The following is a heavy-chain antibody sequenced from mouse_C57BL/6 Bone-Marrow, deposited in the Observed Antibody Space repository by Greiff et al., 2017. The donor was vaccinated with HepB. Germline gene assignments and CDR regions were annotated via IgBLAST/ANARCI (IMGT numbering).Heavy chain of an antibody. CDR2: INPSSGYT. J-gene: IGHJ4*01. CDR3: ARGIYDGYYFFAMDY. V-gene: IGHV1-4*01. CDR1: GYTFTSYT. Sequence: QVQLQQSGAELARPGASVKMSCKASGYTFTSYTMHWVKQRPGQGLEWIGYINPSSGYTKYNQKFKDKATLTADKSSSTAYMQLSSLTSEDSAVYYCARGIYDGYYFFAMDYWGQGTSVTVSS. D-gene: IGHD2-3*01.